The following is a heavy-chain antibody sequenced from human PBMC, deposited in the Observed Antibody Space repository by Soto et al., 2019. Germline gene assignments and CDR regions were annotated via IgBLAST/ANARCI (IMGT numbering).Heavy chain of an antibody. CDR1: GITFRNYA. V-gene: IGHV3-23*01. Sequence: PGGSLRLSCAASGITFRNYAMSWVRQAPGKGLEWVSAIVSGGVTDYADSVKGRFTISRDNSKNTLYLQMNSLGADDTAVYYCATRTPHGSGSSLLDHWGQGTLVTVSS. CDR2: IVSGGVT. J-gene: IGHJ4*02. CDR3: ATRTPHGSGSSLLDH. D-gene: IGHD3-10*01.